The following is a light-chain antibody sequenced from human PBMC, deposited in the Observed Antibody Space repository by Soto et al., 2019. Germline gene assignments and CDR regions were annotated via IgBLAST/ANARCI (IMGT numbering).Light chain of an antibody. CDR1: QSVSSSY. CDR3: QHFGGTTFT. V-gene: IGKV3-20*01. Sequence: EIVLTQSPGTLSFSAGEGATLSCRASQSVSSSYIAWYQQRPGQTPSLLIYGASTRATGIPDRFSGSGSGTHFTLTISRLEPEDFAVYYCQHFGGTTFTFGQGTRLEIK. CDR2: GAS. J-gene: IGKJ5*01.